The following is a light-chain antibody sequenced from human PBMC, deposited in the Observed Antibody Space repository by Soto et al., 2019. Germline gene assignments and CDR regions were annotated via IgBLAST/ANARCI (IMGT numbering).Light chain of an antibody. CDR3: QQYYNWPPMYT. CDR2: GAS. Sequence: EMVMTQSPATLSVSPGERATLSCRASQSVSTNLAWYQHKPGKPPRLLFYGASTRATGIPARFSGSASGTEFTLTIGSLQSEDFAVYYCQQYYNWPPMYTFGQGTKLEIK. CDR1: QSVSTN. J-gene: IGKJ2*01. V-gene: IGKV3-15*01.